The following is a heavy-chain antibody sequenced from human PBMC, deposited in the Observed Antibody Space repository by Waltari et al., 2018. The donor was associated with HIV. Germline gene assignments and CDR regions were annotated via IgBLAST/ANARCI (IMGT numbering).Heavy chain of an antibody. CDR2: IRGSNTYI. J-gene: IGHJ6*02. D-gene: IGHD3-3*01. Sequence: EEHLVESGGGLVKPGESLRLSCAASGFDFNTYSMNWVRQDPGKGLEWVSSIRGSNTYIYYADSVKGRFTISRDNAKNSLYLQMSSLRAGDTAVYYCARDRSDDFWSGPNYGMDVWGQGTTVTVSS. V-gene: IGHV3-21*06. CDR3: ARDRSDDFWSGPNYGMDV. CDR1: GFDFNTYS.